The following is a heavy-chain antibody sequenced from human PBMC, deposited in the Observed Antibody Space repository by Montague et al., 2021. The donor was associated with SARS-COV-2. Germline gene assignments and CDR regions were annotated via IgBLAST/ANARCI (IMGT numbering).Heavy chain of an antibody. V-gene: IGHV3-30*03. CDR3: VIPAILIPVFDY. D-gene: IGHD3-9*01. CDR1: GLAFSDYG. CDR2: VSSDGTKK. Sequence: SLRLSCAASGLAFSDYGIHWVRQAPGKGLEWVALVSSDGTKKYFSDSVKGRFTISRDNSKDTVYLQVNNLRPEDTALYYCVIPAILIPVFDYWGRGILVTVSS. J-gene: IGHJ4*02.